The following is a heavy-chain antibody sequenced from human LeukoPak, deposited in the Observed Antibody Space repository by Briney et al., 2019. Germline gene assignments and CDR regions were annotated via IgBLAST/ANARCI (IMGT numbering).Heavy chain of an antibody. D-gene: IGHD1-26*01. Sequence: GGSLRLSCAASGFTFSSYAMHWVRQAPGKGLEWVAVISYDGSNKYYADSVKGRFTISRDNSKNTLYLQMNSLRAEDTAVYYCAKDRDFLGARPWTLFDYWGQGTLVTVSS. CDR3: AKDRDFLGARPWTLFDY. CDR1: GFTFSSYA. V-gene: IGHV3-30*04. J-gene: IGHJ4*02. CDR2: ISYDGSNK.